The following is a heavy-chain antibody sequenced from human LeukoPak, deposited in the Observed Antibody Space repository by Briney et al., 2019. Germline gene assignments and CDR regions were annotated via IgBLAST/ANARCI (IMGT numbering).Heavy chain of an antibody. CDR2: INHSGST. D-gene: IGHD5-18*01. CDR1: GGSFSGYY. V-gene: IGHV4-34*01. CDR3: ARDYRGDTARIGHYYYYMDV. J-gene: IGHJ6*03. Sequence: SETLSLTCAVYGGSFSGYYWSWIRQPPGKGLEWIGEINHSGSTNYNPSLKSRVTISVDTSKNQFSLKLSSVTAADAAVYYCARDYRGDTARIGHYYYYMDVWGKGTTVTISS.